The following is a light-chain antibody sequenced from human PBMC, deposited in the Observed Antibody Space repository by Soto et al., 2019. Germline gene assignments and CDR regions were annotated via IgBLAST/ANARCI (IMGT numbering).Light chain of an antibody. CDR1: SGSIASSY. CDR2: ENY. J-gene: IGLJ3*02. CDR3: QSDDCSNVV. Sequence: NFMLTQAHSVSESPGKTVTISCTRSSGSIASSYVQWYQQRPGSAPTTIIYENYQRPSGVPDRFSGSIDSSSNSATLTVSGLKTEDEADYYCQSDDCSNVVFGEGTKLTVL. V-gene: IGLV6-57*03.